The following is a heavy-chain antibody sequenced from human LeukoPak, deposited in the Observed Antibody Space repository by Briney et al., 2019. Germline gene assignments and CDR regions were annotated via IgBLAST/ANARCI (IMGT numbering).Heavy chain of an antibody. CDR3: ARRWDWFDP. CDR2: IYYSGST. J-gene: IGHJ5*02. CDR1: GDSISSYY. Sequence: ASETLSLTCTVSGDSISSYYWSWIRQPPGKGLEWIGYIYYSGSTNYNPSLKSRVTISVDKSKNQFSLKLSSVTAADTAVYYCARRWDWFDPWGQGTLVTVSS. V-gene: IGHV4-59*12. D-gene: IGHD1-26*01.